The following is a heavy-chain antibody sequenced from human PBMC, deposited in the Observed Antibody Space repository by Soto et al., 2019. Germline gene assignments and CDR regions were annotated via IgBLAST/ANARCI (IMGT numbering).Heavy chain of an antibody. Sequence: QVQLQESGPGLVEPSDTLSLTCTVSGGSINNYYWSWIRQSPGRGLEWIGCSYYSGTTNYNPSLRSRVTISIAASKTQFSLRLRSVTAADTAVYYCARRQDWNYLFDNWGPGILVTVSS. CDR1: GGSINNYY. V-gene: IGHV4-59*07. CDR3: ARRQDWNYLFDN. J-gene: IGHJ4*02. D-gene: IGHD1-7*01. CDR2: SYYSGTT.